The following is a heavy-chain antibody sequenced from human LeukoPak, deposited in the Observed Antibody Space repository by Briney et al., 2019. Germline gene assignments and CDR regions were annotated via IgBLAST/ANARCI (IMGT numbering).Heavy chain of an antibody. J-gene: IGHJ6*03. D-gene: IGHD3-10*01. CDR3: AKDHLPGRDYYYMDV. CDR2: STGSGGTT. CDR1: GFTFSFYG. V-gene: IGHV3-23*01. Sequence: GGSLRLSCVASGFTFSFYGMTWVRQAPGKGLEWVSGSTGSGGTTTSAGSVKGRYTIPRAHSKNTLYLQINSLRAEDMALYSCAKDHLPGRDYYYMDVWGKGPTVTVSS.